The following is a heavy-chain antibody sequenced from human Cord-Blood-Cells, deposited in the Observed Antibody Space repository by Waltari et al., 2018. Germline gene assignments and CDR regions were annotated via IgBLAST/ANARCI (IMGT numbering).Heavy chain of an antibody. CDR1: GYPLPELS. CDR2: VSTEDGER. Sequence: QVQLVQSGAEVKKPGPAVKVSCKVSGYPLPELSMHWERPAPLKGREWMGGVSTEDGERDYDKKFHGRVTRTKDTCRDTAYMELRSLRSEDAAVYYCATVPRIRTLAAAENNWFDPWGQGTLVTVSS. CDR3: ATVPRIRTLAAAENNWFDP. V-gene: IGHV1-24*01. J-gene: IGHJ5*02. D-gene: IGHD6-13*01.